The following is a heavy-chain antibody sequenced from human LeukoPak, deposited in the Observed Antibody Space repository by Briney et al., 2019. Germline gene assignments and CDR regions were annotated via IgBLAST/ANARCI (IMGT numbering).Heavy chain of an antibody. CDR3: ARGRLAAAGTNNWFDP. CDR2: INHSGST. V-gene: IGHV4-34*01. CDR1: GGSFSGYY. D-gene: IGHD6-13*01. Sequence: PSETLSLTCAVYGGSFSGYYWSWIRQPPGKGLEWIGEINHSGSTNCNPSLKSRVTISVDTSKNQFSLKLSSVTAADTAVYYCARGRLAAAGTNNWFDPWGQGTLVTVSS. J-gene: IGHJ5*02.